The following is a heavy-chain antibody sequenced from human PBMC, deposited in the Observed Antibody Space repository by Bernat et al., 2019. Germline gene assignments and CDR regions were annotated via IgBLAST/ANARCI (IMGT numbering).Heavy chain of an antibody. Sequence: QVQLQQWGAGLLKPSETLSLTCAVSDGAFSTYYWGWIRQHPGKGLEWIGEINHSGSTNYNPSLNSRVTMSVDTCRNRFALKLSSVTAADSAIYFCARGGVEKSNYGGLFDSWGQGTLLTVSS. CDR1: DGAFSTYY. D-gene: IGHD4-4*01. V-gene: IGHV4-34*02. J-gene: IGHJ4*02. CDR3: ARGGVEKSNYGGLFDS. CDR2: INHSGST.